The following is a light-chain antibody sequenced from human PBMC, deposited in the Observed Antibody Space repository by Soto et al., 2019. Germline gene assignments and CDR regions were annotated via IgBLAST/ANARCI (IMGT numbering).Light chain of an antibody. CDR1: KSVSRK. CDR3: QQYNKGPSST. J-gene: IGKJ1*01. CDR2: GAY. V-gene: IGKV3-15*01. Sequence: EIVLAESAKALSATPGKRDIPPCRDSKSVSRKLAWYKKKPGKDPXLXXXGAYTRDNGIQDRFSGSGSGKELTLTIRSWKSEDFGGYYCQQYNKGPSSTFGQGTQVDI.